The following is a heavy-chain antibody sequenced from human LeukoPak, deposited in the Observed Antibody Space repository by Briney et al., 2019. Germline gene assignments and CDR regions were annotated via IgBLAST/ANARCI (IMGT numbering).Heavy chain of an antibody. CDR2: INHSGST. J-gene: IGHJ4*02. Sequence: PSETLSLTCAVYGGSFSGYYWSWIRQPPGKGLEWIGEINHSGSTNYNPSLKSRVTISVDTSKNQFSLKLSSVTAADTAVYYCARDYGDYEDYFDYWGQGTLVTVSP. V-gene: IGHV4-34*01. CDR3: ARDYGDYEDYFDY. CDR1: GGSFSGYY. D-gene: IGHD4-17*01.